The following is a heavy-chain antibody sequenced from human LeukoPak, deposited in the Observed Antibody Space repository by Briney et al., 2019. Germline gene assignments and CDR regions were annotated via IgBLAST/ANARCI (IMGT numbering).Heavy chain of an antibody. Sequence: GGSLRLSCAASGFTFRNYNMNWVRQAPGKGLEWVSYITGSSTSIYYADSVKGRFTISRDNVKNSLYLQMNSLQAEDTAVYYCAREPTYSSSWHTSCDYWGQGTLVTVSS. CDR3: AREPTYSSSWHTSCDY. CDR1: GFTFRNYN. J-gene: IGHJ4*02. V-gene: IGHV3-48*01. D-gene: IGHD6-13*01. CDR2: ITGSSTSI.